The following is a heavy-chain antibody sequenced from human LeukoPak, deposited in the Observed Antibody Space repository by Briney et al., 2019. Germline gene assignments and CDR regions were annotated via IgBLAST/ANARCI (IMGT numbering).Heavy chain of an antibody. V-gene: IGHV3-21*01. D-gene: IGHD2-21*02. CDR3: ARDSSIAYCGGDCRDPFDY. CDR1: GFTFSSYS. CDR2: ISSSSSYI. J-gene: IGHJ4*02. Sequence: NPGGSLRLSCAASGFTFSSYSMNWVRQAPGKGLEWVSSISSSSSYIYYADSVKGRFTISRDNAKNSLYLQMNSLRAVDTAVYYRARDSSIAYCGGDCRDPFDYWGQGTLVTVSS.